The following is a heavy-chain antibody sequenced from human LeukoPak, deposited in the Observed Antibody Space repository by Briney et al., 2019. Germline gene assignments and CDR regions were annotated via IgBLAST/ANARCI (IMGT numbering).Heavy chain of an antibody. CDR1: GFTFSSYA. J-gene: IGHJ4*02. CDR2: ISYDETNK. CDR3: VYCSGGNCFYAVRGWTY. D-gene: IGHD2-15*01. V-gene: IGHV3-30*03. Sequence: GGSLRLSCAASGFTFSSYAMSWVRQAPGKGLEWVAVISYDETNKYYADSVKGRFTISRDNSKNTVYLQMDSLRTDDTAVYYCVYCSGGNCFYAVRGWTYWGQGTLVTVSS.